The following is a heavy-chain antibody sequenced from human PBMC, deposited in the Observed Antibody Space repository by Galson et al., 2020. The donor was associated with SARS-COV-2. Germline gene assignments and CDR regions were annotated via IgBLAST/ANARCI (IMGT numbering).Heavy chain of an antibody. D-gene: IGHD2-15*01. J-gene: IGHJ4*02. CDR2: INHSGST. CDR3: ARGGNCSGGSCHGRYFDY. Sequence: SETLSLTCAVYGGSFSGYYWSWIRQPPGKGLEWIGDINHSGSTNYNPSLKSRVTISVDTSKNQFSLKLSSVTAADTAVYYCARGGNCSGGSCHGRYFDYWGQGTLVTVSS. V-gene: IGHV4-34*01. CDR1: GGSFSGYY.